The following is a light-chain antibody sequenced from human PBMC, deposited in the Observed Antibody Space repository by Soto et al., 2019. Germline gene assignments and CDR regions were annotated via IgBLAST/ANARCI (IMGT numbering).Light chain of an antibody. CDR2: YDS. Sequence: SYELTQPPSVSVAPGKTARITCGGNNIGSKSVHWYQQKPGQAPVLVIYYDSDRPSGIPERFSGSNSGNTATLTISRVEPGDEADYYCQVWDSSSDRSVFGTGTKVTVL. V-gene: IGLV3-21*04. J-gene: IGLJ1*01. CDR1: NIGSKS. CDR3: QVWDSSSDRSV.